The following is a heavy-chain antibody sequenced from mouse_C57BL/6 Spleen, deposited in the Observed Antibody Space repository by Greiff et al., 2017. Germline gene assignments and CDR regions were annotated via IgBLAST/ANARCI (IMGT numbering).Heavy chain of an antibody. V-gene: IGHV5-9-1*02. Sequence: EVKVVESGEGLVKPGGSLKLSCAASGFTFSSYAMSWVRQTPEKRLEWVAYISSGGDYLYYADTVKGRFTISRDNARNTLYLQMSRLKSEDTAMYYCTRDHYYGAMDYWGQGTSVTVSS. CDR3: TRDHYYGAMDY. D-gene: IGHD1-2*01. CDR2: ISSGGDYL. J-gene: IGHJ4*01. CDR1: GFTFSSYA.